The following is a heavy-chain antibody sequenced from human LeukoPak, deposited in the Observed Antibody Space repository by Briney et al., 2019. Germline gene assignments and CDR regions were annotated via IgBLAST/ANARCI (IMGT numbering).Heavy chain of an antibody. V-gene: IGHV1-69*01. D-gene: IGHD1-26*01. J-gene: IGHJ5*02. Sequence: GGSLRLSCAASGFTFSSYAISWVRQAPGQGLEWMGGIIPIFGTANYAQKFQGRVTITADESTSTAYMELSSLRSDDTAVYYCARYSGSYYSQDWFDPWGQGTLVTVSS. CDR2: IIPIFGTA. CDR1: GFTFSSYA. CDR3: ARYSGSYYSQDWFDP.